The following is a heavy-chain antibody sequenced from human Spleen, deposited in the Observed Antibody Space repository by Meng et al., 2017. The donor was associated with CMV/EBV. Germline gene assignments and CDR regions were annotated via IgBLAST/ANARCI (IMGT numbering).Heavy chain of an antibody. J-gene: IGHJ6*02. CDR2: VYYSGTT. CDR3: AGVGELRDYYYYGMDV. CDR1: GGSIISSSYY. Sequence: GSLRLSCTVSGGSIISSSYYWGWIRQPPGKGLEWIGSVYYSGTTFYNPSLKRRVTISIDTSKNQFSLKLRSVTAADTAMYYCAGVGELRDYYYYGMDVWGQGTTVTVSS. D-gene: IGHD1-7*01. V-gene: IGHV4-39*07.